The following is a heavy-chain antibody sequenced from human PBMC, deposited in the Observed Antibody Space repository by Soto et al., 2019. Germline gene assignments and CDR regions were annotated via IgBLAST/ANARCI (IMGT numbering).Heavy chain of an antibody. CDR2: IYPSDSDT. J-gene: IGHJ4*02. CDR3: ARGGVSTRTFDY. Sequence: GESLKISCKGSGYNFAGYWIAWVRQMPGKGLELMGIIYPSDSDTRYRPSFQGQVTISAGKSISSAYLQWSSLRASDTVMYYCARGGVSTRTFDYWGQGTPVTVSS. D-gene: IGHD3-3*01. CDR1: GYNFAGYW. V-gene: IGHV5-51*01.